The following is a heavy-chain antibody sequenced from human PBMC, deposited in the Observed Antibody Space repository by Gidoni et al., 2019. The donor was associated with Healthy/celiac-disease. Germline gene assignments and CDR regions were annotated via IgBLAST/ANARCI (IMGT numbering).Heavy chain of an antibody. CDR1: GFTFSDYY. CDR2: ISSSGSTI. Sequence: QVQLVESGGGLVKPGGSLRLSCAASGFTFSDYYMSWIRQAPGKGLEGVSYISSSGSTIYYADSVKGRFTISRDNAKNSLYLQMNSLRAEDTAVYYCAREGFAGYCSGGSCYNWFDPWGQGTLVTVSS. CDR3: AREGFAGYCSGGSCYNWFDP. D-gene: IGHD2-15*01. V-gene: IGHV3-11*01. J-gene: IGHJ5*02.